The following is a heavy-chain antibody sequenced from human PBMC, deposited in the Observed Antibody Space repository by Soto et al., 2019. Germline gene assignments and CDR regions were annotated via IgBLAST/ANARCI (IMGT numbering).Heavy chain of an antibody. V-gene: IGHV1-2*02. CDR1: GYTFTGYY. J-gene: IGHJ6*02. CDR3: ARMRTGYSSRWEGMDV. CDR2: INPNSGGT. Sequence: GASVKVSFKASGYTFTGYYMHWVRQAPGQGLEWMGWINPNSGGTNCAQKFQGRVTMTRDTSISTAYMELSRLRSDDTAVYYCARMRTGYSSRWEGMDVWGQGTTVTVSS. D-gene: IGHD6-13*01.